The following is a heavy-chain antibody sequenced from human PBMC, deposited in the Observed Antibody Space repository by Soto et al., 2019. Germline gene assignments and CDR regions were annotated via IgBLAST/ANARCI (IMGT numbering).Heavy chain of an antibody. D-gene: IGHD4-17*01. V-gene: IGHV4-30-4*01. J-gene: IGHJ4*02. CDR1: GASISIDDYY. Sequence: QVQLQESGPGLVKPSQTLSPTCTVPGASISIDDYYWSWIRQSPGKGLEWIGYIYQSTRTYYNPSLQSRVSMSVDTSKNQFSLKLNSVTVADTAVYYCVRDNYGDYDFWGQGTLVTVSS. CDR2: IYQSTRT. CDR3: VRDNYGDYDF.